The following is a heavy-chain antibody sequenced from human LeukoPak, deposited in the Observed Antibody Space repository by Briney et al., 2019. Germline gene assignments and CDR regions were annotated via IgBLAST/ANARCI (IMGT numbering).Heavy chain of an antibody. Sequence: ASVKVSCKASGGTFSSYAISWVRQAPGQGLEWMGRIIPILGIANYAQKFQGRVTITADKSTSTAYMELSSLRSEDTAVYYCAIAYYYDSSGYYFGYFQHWGQGTLVTVSS. V-gene: IGHV1-69*04. CDR3: AIAYYYDSSGYYFGYFQH. CDR2: IIPILGIA. D-gene: IGHD3-22*01. CDR1: GGTFSSYA. J-gene: IGHJ1*01.